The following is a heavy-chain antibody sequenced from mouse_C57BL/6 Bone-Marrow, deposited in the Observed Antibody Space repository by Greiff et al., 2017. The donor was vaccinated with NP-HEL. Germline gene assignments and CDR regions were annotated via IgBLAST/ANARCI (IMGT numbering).Heavy chain of an antibody. V-gene: IGHV1-59*01. CDR3: ARRGNYPPYAMDY. Sequence: QVQLQQPGAELVRPGTSVKLSCKASGYTFTSYWMHWVKQRPGQGLEWIGVIDPSDSYTNYYQKFKGKATLTVATSSSTAYMQRSSLTSEDSAVYYCARRGNYPPYAMDYWGQGTSVTVSS. D-gene: IGHD2-1*01. J-gene: IGHJ4*01. CDR2: IDPSDSYT. CDR1: GYTFTSYW.